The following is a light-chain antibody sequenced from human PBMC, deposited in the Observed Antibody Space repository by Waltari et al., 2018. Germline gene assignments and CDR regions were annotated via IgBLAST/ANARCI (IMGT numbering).Light chain of an antibody. CDR1: QSVSRA. CDR3: QHYVRLPAT. CDR2: GAS. J-gene: IGKJ1*01. V-gene: IGKV3-20*01. Sequence: EIVLTQSPGSLSSSPGERVTLSCRASQSVSRALAWYQQKPGKAPRLLIFGASNRATGIPDRFSGSGSETDFSLTISRLEPEDFAVYYCQHYVRLPATFGRGTKVEIK.